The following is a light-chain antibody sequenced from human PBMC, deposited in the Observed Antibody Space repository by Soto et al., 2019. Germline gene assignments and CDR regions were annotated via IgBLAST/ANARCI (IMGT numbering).Light chain of an antibody. CDR1: QGISSY. CDR2: VVS. Sequence: DIQLTQSPSFLSASVGDRVTITCRASQGISSYLAWYQQKPGKAPKLLIYVVSTLQSGVPSRFSGSGSGTEFTLAISSLQPEDSATYYCLQLNSYPFTFGQGTRLEIK. V-gene: IGKV1-9*01. CDR3: LQLNSYPFT. J-gene: IGKJ5*01.